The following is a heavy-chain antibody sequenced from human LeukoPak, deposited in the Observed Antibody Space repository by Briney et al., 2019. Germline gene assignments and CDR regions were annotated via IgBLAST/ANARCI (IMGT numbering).Heavy chain of an antibody. CDR1: GFTFSSYA. CDR2: ISYDGSNK. Sequence: GGSLRLSCAAAGFTFSSYAMSWVRQAPGKGLEWVAVISYDGSNKYYADSVKGRFTISRDNSKNTLYLQMNSLRAEDTAVYYCAKDPITMIVVAPGGYFDYWGQGTLVTVSS. CDR3: AKDPITMIVVAPGGYFDY. V-gene: IGHV3-30*18. J-gene: IGHJ4*02. D-gene: IGHD3-22*01.